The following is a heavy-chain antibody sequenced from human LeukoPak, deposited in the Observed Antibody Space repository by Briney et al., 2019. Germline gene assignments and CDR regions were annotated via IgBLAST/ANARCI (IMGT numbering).Heavy chain of an antibody. D-gene: IGHD3-22*01. J-gene: IGHJ4*02. CDR1: GVSFSGYY. CDR2: INHSGST. CDR3: ARGCRRYYYDSSGFFDY. Sequence: SETLSLTCAVYGVSFSGYYWSWIRQPPGKGLEWIGEINHSGSTNYNPSLKSQVTISVDTSKNQFSLKLSSVTAADTAVYYCARGCRRYYYDSSGFFDYWGQGTLVTVSS. V-gene: IGHV4-34*01.